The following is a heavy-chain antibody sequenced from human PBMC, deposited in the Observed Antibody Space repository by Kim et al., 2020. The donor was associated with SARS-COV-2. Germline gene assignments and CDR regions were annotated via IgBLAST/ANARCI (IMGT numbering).Heavy chain of an antibody. V-gene: IGHV3-53*01. CDR2: IYGGGST. J-gene: IGHJ6*02. CDR3: ATSRGYNYYGIDV. CDR1: GFTVSSNY. Sequence: GGSLRLSCAASGFTVSSNYMTWVRQAPGKGLDWVSIIYGGGSTYYADSMKGRFTISRDNSKNTLYLQMNSLRVDDTAVYYCATSRGYNYYGIDVWGQGTTVTVSS. D-gene: IGHD3-10*01.